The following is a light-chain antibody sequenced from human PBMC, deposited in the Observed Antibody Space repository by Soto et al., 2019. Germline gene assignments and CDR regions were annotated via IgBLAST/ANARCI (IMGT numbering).Light chain of an antibody. CDR2: DDH. CDR1: SSNIGNNF. J-gene: IGLJ3*02. V-gene: IGLV1-51*01. Sequence: QSVLTQPPSVSAAPGQKVTLSCSGNSSNIGNNFVSWYLQPPGTAPKVLIYDDHKRPSGIPDRFSGFKSGTSATLGITGLQTGDEADYYCESWDSSLSAVLFGGGTKLTVL. CDR3: ESWDSSLSAVL.